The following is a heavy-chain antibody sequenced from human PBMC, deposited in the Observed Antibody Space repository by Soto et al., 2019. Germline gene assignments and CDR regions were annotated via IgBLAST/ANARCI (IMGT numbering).Heavy chain of an antibody. Sequence: QLQLQESGSGLVKPSQTLSLTCAVSGGSISSGGYSWSWLRQPPGKGLEWIGYIFHSGSTYYNPSLKSPATITVDGPKNPFAVELSSVLAADTAVYYCAREGGSGSPDSYFNVWGRGTLVTVSS. CDR2: IFHSGST. CDR3: AREGGSGSPDSYFNV. D-gene: IGHD1-26*01. CDR1: GGSISSGGYS. J-gene: IGHJ2*01. V-gene: IGHV4-30-2*01.